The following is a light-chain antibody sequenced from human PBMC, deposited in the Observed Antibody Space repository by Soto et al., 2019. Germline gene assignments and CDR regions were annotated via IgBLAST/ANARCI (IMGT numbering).Light chain of an antibody. CDR2: GNS. V-gene: IGLV1-40*01. Sequence: QDVVTQPPSVSGAPGQRVTISCTGSSSNIGAGYDVHWYQQLPGTAPKFLIYGNSNRPSGVPDRFSGSKSGTSASLAITGLQAEDEADYYCQSYDSSLSGWVFGGGTKLTVL. CDR1: SSNIGAGYD. J-gene: IGLJ3*02. CDR3: QSYDSSLSGWV.